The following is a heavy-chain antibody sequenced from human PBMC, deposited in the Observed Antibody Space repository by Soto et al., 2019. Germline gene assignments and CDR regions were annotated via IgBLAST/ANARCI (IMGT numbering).Heavy chain of an antibody. D-gene: IGHD2-15*01. CDR3: ARSDCSGGSCPFDY. CDR1: GGSISSSSDY. CDR2: IYYSGST. J-gene: IGHJ4*02. Sequence: SETLSLTCTVSGGSISSSSDYWGWIRQPPGKGLEWIGSIYYSGSTYYNPSLKSRVTISVDTSKNQFSLKLNSVTAADTAVYYCARSDCSGGSCPFDYWGQGTLVTVSS. V-gene: IGHV4-39*01.